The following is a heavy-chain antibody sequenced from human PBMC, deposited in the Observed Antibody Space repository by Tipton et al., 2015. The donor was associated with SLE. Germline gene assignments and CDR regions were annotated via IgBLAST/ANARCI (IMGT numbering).Heavy chain of an antibody. CDR3: ARELGDY. D-gene: IGHD3-3*01. V-gene: IGHV3-30*03. CDR2: ISYDGSNK. Sequence: SLRLSCTVSGGSISSSSYYWGWIRQPPGKGLEWVAVISYDGSNKYYADSVKGRFTISRDNSKNTLYLQMNSLRAEDTAVYYCARELGDYWGQGTLVTVSS. CDR1: GGSISSSS. J-gene: IGHJ4*02.